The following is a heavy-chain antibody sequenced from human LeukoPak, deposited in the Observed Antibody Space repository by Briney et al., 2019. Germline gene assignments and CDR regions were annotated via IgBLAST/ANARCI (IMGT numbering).Heavy chain of an antibody. CDR1: GFTVSSNY. J-gene: IGHJ4*02. CDR2: IYSGGST. V-gene: IGHV3-53*01. CDR3: ARGDYDSSGYYDY. Sequence: GGSLRLSCAASGFTVSSNYMSWVRQAPGKGLEWVSVIYSGGSTYYADSVKGRFTISRDNPKNTLYLQMNSLRAEDTAVYYCARGDYDSSGYYDYWGQGTLVTVS. D-gene: IGHD3-22*01.